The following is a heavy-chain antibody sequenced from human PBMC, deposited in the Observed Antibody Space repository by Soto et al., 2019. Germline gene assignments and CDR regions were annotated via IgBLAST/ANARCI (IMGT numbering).Heavy chain of an antibody. CDR2: IDPSDSQS. D-gene: IGHD2-15*01. Sequence: XAALKISCEGSGYSFTSNWINWVRQMPGKGLEWMGSIDPSDSQSNYNPSFQVHVTISADKSTSSAYLQWNSLKASDTAMYYCAGPCRGGKCFSSYAMDVWGQATTVTASS. CDR1: GYSFTSNW. V-gene: IGHV5-10-1*01. CDR3: AGPCRGGKCFSSYAMDV. J-gene: IGHJ6*02.